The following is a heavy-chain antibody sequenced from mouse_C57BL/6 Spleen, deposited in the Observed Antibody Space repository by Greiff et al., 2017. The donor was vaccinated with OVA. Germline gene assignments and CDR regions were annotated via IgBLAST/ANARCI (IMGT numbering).Heavy chain of an antibody. D-gene: IGHD1-1*01. CDR2: IHPNSGST. CDR1: GYTFTSYW. CDR3: AFILDYAMGY. Sequence: VQLQQPGAELVKPGASVKLSCKASGYTFTSYWMHWVKQRPGQGLAWIGMIHPNSGSTNYNEKFKSKATLTVDKSYSTAYMQLSSLTSECSAVYYGAFILDYAMGYWGQGTSVTVSS. J-gene: IGHJ4*01. V-gene: IGHV1-64*01.